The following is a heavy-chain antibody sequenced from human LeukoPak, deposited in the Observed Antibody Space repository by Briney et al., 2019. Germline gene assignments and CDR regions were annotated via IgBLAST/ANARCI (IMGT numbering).Heavy chain of an antibody. D-gene: IGHD3-16*02. J-gene: IGHJ4*02. CDR3: ASLPIMITFGGVIVRDY. CDR2: INPSGGST. CDR1: GYTFTSYY. Sequence: ASVKVFCKASGYTFTSYYMHWVRQAPGQGLEWMGIINPSGGSTSYAQKFQGRVTMTRDTSTGTVYMELSSLRSEDTAVYYCASLPIMITFGGVIVRDYWGQGTLVTVSS. V-gene: IGHV1-46*01.